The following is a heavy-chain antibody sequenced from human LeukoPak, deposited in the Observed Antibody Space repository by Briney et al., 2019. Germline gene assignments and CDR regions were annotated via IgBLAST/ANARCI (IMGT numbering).Heavy chain of an antibody. Sequence: GASVKVSCKASGYTFTSYDINWVRQATGQGLEWMGWMNPNSGNTGYAQKFQGRVTMTRDTSISTAYMELSSLRSEDTAVYYCAKAGIRATMNADCFDPWAQGTLVTVSS. CDR1: GYTFTSYD. V-gene: IGHV1-8*01. J-gene: IGHJ5*02. D-gene: IGHD5-12*01. CDR2: MNPNSGNT. CDR3: AKAGIRATMNADCFDP.